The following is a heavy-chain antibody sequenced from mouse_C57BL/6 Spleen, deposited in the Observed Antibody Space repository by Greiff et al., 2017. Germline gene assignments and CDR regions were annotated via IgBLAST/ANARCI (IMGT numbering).Heavy chain of an antibody. J-gene: IGHJ2*01. CDR2: ISSGGDYI. D-gene: IGHD1-1*01. V-gene: IGHV5-9-1*02. Sequence: EVKLMESGEGLVKPGGSLKLSCAASGFTFSSYAMSWVRQTPEKRLEWVAYISSGGDYIYYADTVKGRFTISRDNARNTLYLQKSSLKSEDTAMYYCTRDTVVARDWGQGTTLTVSS. CDR1: GFTFSSYA. CDR3: TRDTVVARD.